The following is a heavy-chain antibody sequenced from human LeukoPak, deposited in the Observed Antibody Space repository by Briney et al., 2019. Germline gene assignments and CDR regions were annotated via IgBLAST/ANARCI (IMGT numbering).Heavy chain of an antibody. CDR1: GFTVSSNY. J-gene: IGHJ4*02. Sequence: PGGSLRLSCAASGFTVSSNYMSWVRQAPGKGLEWVSVIYSGGGTYYADSVKGRFTISRDNSKNTLYLQMNSLRAEDTAVYYCARLAYCGGDCYSDWGQGTLVTVSS. CDR2: IYSGGGT. D-gene: IGHD2-21*02. CDR3: ARLAYCGGDCYSD. V-gene: IGHV3-53*01.